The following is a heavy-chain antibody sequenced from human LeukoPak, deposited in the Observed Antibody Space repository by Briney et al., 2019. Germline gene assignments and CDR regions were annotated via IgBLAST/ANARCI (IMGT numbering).Heavy chain of an antibody. J-gene: IGHJ4*02. D-gene: IGHD6-19*01. V-gene: IGHV3-23*01. CDR3: AKDISDSSGWNNYFDY. Sequence: PGGTLTLSCAASGFTFSSYGMSWVRQAPEKGLEWVSAISGSGGSTYYADSVKGRFTISRDTSTNTMYLQMNSLRAEDTAVYYCAKDISDSSGWNNYFDYWGQGTLVTVSS. CDR2: ISGSGGST. CDR1: GFTFSSYG.